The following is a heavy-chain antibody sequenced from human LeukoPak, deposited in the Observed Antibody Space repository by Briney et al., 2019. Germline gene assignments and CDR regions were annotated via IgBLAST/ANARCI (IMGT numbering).Heavy chain of an antibody. CDR3: AREVVVVVPAAANYYYYYYMDV. J-gene: IGHJ6*03. D-gene: IGHD2-2*01. V-gene: IGHV3-7*01. CDR1: GFTFSSYW. CDR2: IKQDGSEK. Sequence: PGGSLRLSCAASGFTFSSYWMSWVRQAPGKGLEWMANIKQDGSEKYYVDSVKGRFTISRDNAKNSLYLQMNSLRAEDTAVYYCAREVVVVVPAAANYYYYYYMDVWGKGTTVTVSS.